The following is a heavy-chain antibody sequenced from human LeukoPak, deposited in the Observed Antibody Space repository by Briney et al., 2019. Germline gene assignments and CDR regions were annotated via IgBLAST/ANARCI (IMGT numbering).Heavy chain of an antibody. D-gene: IGHD3-22*01. CDR2: INPNSGVT. CDR3: ARDERYDSSGYPFDY. J-gene: IGHJ4*02. Sequence: GASVKVSCKASGYTFTDDYVHWVRQAPGQGLEWMGWINPNSGVTNYAQKFQGRVTMTRDMSISTAYMELSRLRSDDTAVYYCARDERYDSSGYPFDYWGQGTLVTVSS. V-gene: IGHV1-2*02. CDR1: GYTFTDDY.